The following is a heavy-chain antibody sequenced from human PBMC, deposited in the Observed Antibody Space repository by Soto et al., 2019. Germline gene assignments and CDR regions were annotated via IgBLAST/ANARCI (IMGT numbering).Heavy chain of an antibody. CDR1: GFTFSGFD. V-gene: IGHV3-13*01. D-gene: IGHD6-13*01. J-gene: IGHJ4*02. CDR3: AKSQEIGTHFFDS. Sequence: VRLSCEASGFTFSGFDMHWVRQPTGKGLEWVSSIGTAGDTYYAVSVKDRFTISRDNAKNSLSLQMNSLRAGDLAVYFCAKSQEIGTHFFDSWGQGTQVTVSS. CDR2: IGTAGDT.